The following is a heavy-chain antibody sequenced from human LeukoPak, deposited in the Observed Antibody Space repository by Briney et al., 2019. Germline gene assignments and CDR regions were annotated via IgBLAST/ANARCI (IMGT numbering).Heavy chain of an antibody. CDR2: IYTSGST. D-gene: IGHD4-17*01. J-gene: IGHJ4*02. V-gene: IGHV4-4*07. CDR3: ARDAGSDYGDYLFDY. Sequence: KSSETLSLTCAVYGGSFSGYYWSWIRQPAGKGLEWIGRIYTSGSTNYNPSLKSRVTMSVDTSKNQFSLKLSSVTAADTAVYYCARDAGSDYGDYLFDYWGQGTLVTVSS. CDR1: GGSFSGYY.